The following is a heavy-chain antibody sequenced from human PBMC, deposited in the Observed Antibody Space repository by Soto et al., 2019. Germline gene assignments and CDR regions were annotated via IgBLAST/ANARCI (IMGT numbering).Heavy chain of an antibody. CDR1: GFTFSSYG. V-gene: IGHV3-30*03. CDR3: ARDGLGCFDWKGFQSPDY. J-gene: IGHJ4*02. Sequence: QVQLVESGGGVVQPGRSLRLSCAASGFTFSSYGMHWVRQAPGKGLEWVAVISYDGSNKYYADSVKGRFTISRDNSKNSMYLQMNTLKAEGKAVYYGARDGLGCFDWKGFQSPDYWGQGTLVTVSS. CDR2: ISYDGSNK. D-gene: IGHD3-9*01.